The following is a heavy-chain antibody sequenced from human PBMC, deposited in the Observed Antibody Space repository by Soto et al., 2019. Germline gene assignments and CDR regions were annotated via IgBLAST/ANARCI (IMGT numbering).Heavy chain of an antibody. Sequence: QVQLVQSGAEVKKPGSSVKVSCKASGGTFSSYAISWVRQAPGQGLEWMGGIIPIFGTANYAQKFQGRVTITADESTSTAYMELSSLRSEDTAVYYCARGLRDCTNGVCYANGFDPWGQGTLVTVSS. CDR1: GGTFSSYA. CDR2: IIPIFGTA. V-gene: IGHV1-69*01. D-gene: IGHD2-8*01. J-gene: IGHJ5*02. CDR3: ARGLRDCTNGVCYANGFDP.